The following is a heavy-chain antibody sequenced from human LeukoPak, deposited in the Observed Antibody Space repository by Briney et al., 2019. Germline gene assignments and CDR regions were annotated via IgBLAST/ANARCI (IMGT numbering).Heavy chain of an antibody. CDR1: GFTFSSYA. V-gene: IGHV3-30-3*01. CDR3: ARDGGLMVGDTNYFDY. CDR2: ISYDGSNK. J-gene: IGHJ4*02. D-gene: IGHD2-8*01. Sequence: GGSLRLSCAASGFTFSSYAMHWVRQAPGKGLEWVAVISYDGSNKYYADSVKGRFTISRDSSKNTLYLQMNSLRAEDTAVYYCARDGGLMVGDTNYFDYWGQGTLVTVSS.